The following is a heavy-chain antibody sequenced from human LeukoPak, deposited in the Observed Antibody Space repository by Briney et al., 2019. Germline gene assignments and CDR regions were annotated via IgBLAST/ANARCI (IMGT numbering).Heavy chain of an antibody. CDR2: IKQDGSEK. J-gene: IGHJ4*02. CDR3: ARGLY. CDR1: GFTFSSYW. V-gene: IGHV3-7*01. Sequence: GGSLRLSCAASGFTFSSYWISWVRQAPGKGLEWVANIKQDGSEKYYVDSVKGRFTISRDNAKNSLYLQMNSLRAEDTAVYYCARGLYWGQGTLVTVSS.